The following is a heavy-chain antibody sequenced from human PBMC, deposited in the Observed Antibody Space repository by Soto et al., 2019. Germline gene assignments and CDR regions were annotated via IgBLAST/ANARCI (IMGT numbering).Heavy chain of an antibody. CDR3: ARDASPYTTSWYYFDY. J-gene: IGHJ4*02. CDR2: ISSSSSTI. CDR1: GFMFSSYS. Sequence: EVQLVESGGGLVQPGGSLRLSCAASGFMFSSYSMNWVRQAPGKGLEWVSFISSSSSTIYYADSVKGRFTITRDNAKNSLYLQINSLRDEDTAVYYCARDASPYTTSWYYFDYWGQGTLVTVSS. V-gene: IGHV3-48*02. D-gene: IGHD3-16*01.